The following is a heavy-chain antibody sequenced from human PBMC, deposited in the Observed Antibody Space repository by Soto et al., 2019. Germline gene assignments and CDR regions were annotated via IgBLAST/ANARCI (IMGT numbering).Heavy chain of an antibody. D-gene: IGHD3-22*01. V-gene: IGHV1-3*01. Sequence: ASVKVSCKASGYTFTSCAMHWVRQAPGQRLEWMGWINAGNGNTKYSQKFQGRVTITRDTSASTAYMELSSLRSEDTAVYYCARSGFFYYDSSGYRRFDYWGQGTLVTVSS. J-gene: IGHJ4*02. CDR2: INAGNGNT. CDR3: ARSGFFYYDSSGYRRFDY. CDR1: GYTFTSCA.